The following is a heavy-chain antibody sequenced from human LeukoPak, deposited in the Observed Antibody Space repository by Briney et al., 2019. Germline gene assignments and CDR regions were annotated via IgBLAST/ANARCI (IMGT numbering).Heavy chain of an antibody. D-gene: IGHD3-16*01. CDR2: IGSAGDT. J-gene: IGHJ3*02. CDR3: ARGGFNAFDI. Sequence: GESLRLSCAASGFTFSSYDMHWVRQVTGKGLEWVSVIGSAGDTYYPDSVKGRFTISRENAKNSLYLQMNSLRAEDTAVYYCARGGFNAFDIWGQGTMVTVSS. CDR1: GFTFSSYD. V-gene: IGHV3-13*01.